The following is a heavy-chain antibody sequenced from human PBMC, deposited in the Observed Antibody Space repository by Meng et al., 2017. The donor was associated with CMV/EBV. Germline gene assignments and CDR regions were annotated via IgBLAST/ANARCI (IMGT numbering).Heavy chain of an antibody. Sequence: GGSLRLSCAASGFTVSSNYMSWVRQAPGKGLEWVSYISSSSSTIYYADSVKGRFTISRDNAKNSLYLQMNSLRAEDTAVYYCARGSHYYGSGSYYKPSVDNWFDPWGQGTLVTVSS. CDR3: ARGSHYYGSGSYYKPSVDNWFDP. CDR2: ISSSSSTI. D-gene: IGHD3-10*01. CDR1: GFTVSSNY. V-gene: IGHV3-48*04. J-gene: IGHJ5*02.